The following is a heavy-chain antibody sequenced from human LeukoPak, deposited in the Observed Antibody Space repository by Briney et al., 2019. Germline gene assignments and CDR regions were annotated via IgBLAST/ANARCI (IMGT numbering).Heavy chain of an antibody. CDR3: AGSYRSSSISNGIDV. CDR2: TYYSGST. V-gene: IGHV4-31*03. Sequence: PSETQPLTCTVSGGSISSGAFYWSWIRQHPGKGLEWIGYTYYSGSTYYNPSLRSRVTISVDTSKNQFSLKLSSVTAADTAVYYCAGSYRSSSISNGIDVCGAGNPVTVSS. J-gene: IGHJ6*04. CDR1: GGSISSGAFY. D-gene: IGHD6-6*01.